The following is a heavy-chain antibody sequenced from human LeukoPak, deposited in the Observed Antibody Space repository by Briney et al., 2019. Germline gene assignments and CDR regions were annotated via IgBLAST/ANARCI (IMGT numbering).Heavy chain of an antibody. CDR3: ARLGITPMSAKYNWFDP. CDR2: ISAYNGNT. D-gene: IGHD1-14*01. V-gene: IGHV1-18*01. CDR1: GYTFTSYG. Sequence: GASVKVSCKASGYTFTSYGISWVRQAPGQGLEWMGWISAYNGNTNYAQKLQGRVTMTTDTSTSTAYMELRSLRSDDTAVYYCARLGITPMSAKYNWFDPWGQGTLVTVSS. J-gene: IGHJ5*02.